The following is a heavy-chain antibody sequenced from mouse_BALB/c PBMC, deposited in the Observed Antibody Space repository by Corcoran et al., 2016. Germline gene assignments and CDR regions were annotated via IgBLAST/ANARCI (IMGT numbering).Heavy chain of an antibody. V-gene: IGHV1-18*01. CDR3: ARDGARAKSYAMDY. Sequence: EVQLHQSGPELVKPGASVQISCKTSGYTFTEYTMHWVKQSHGKSLEGIGGINPNNGGTSHNQKFKGKATLTVDKSFSTAYMELRSLTSVDSAVYYCARDGARAKSYAMDYWGQGTSVTVSS. D-gene: IGHD3-1*01. CDR1: GYTFTEYT. J-gene: IGHJ4*01. CDR2: INPNNGGT.